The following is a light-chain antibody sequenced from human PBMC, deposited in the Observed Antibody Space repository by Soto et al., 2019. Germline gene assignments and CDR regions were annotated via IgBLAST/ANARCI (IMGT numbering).Light chain of an antibody. CDR2: DAS. CDR3: QQRSNWRFT. CDR1: QSVSSY. J-gene: IGKJ3*01. V-gene: IGKV3-11*01. Sequence: EIVLTHSPATLSFSPGEIATLSFRASQSVSSYLAWYQQKPGQAPRLLIYDASNRATGIPARFSGSGSGTDFTLTISSLEPEDFAVYYCQQRSNWRFTFGPGTKVDIK.